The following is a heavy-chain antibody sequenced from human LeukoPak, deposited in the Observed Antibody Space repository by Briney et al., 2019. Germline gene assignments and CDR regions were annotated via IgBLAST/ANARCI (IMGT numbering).Heavy chain of an antibody. Sequence: GGSLRLSCAASGFTFSSYGMHWVRQAPGKGLEWVAVISYDGSNKFYADSVKGRFTISRDNSKNTLYLQMNNLRAEDTAVYYCATGGASVFLDAFDIWGQGTMVTVSS. J-gene: IGHJ3*02. D-gene: IGHD4-23*01. V-gene: IGHV3-30*03. CDR2: ISYDGSNK. CDR3: ATGGASVFLDAFDI. CDR1: GFTFSSYG.